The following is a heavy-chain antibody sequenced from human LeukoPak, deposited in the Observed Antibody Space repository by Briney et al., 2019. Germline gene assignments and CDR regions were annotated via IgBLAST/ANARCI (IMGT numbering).Heavy chain of an antibody. CDR2: INPNSGGT. D-gene: IGHD3-10*01. CDR3: ARDRGSGSPYYYYYGMDV. J-gene: IGHJ6*02. Sequence: ASVKVSCKASGYTFTGYYMHWVRQAPGQGLEWMGWINPNSGGTNYAQKFQGRVTMARDTSISTAYMELSRLRSDDTAVYYCARDRGSGSPYYYYYGMDVWGQGTTVTVSS. CDR1: GYTFTGYY. V-gene: IGHV1-2*02.